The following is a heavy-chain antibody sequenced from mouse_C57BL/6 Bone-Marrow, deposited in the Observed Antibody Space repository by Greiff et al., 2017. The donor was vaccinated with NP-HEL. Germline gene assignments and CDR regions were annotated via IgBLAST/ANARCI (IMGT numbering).Heavy chain of an antibody. J-gene: IGHJ4*01. D-gene: IGHD1-1*01. CDR3: ASRGVVARNYAMDY. Sequence: QVQLQQPGAELVMPGASVKLSCKASGYTFTSYWMHWVKQRPGQGLEWIGEIDPSDSYTNYNQKFKGKSTLTVDKSSSTAYMQLSSLTSEDSAVYYCASRGVVARNYAMDYWGQGTSVTVSS. CDR2: IDPSDSYT. CDR1: GYTFTSYW. V-gene: IGHV1-69*01.